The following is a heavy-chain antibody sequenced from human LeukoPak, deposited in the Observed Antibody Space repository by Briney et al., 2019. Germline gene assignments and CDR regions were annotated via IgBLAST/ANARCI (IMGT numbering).Heavy chain of an antibody. CDR1: GFTFSSYA. V-gene: IGHV3-23*01. CDR3: AKDRSHSSSWYVPFDY. CDR2: FSGSGGST. D-gene: IGHD6-13*01. J-gene: IGHJ4*02. Sequence: GGSLRLSCAASGFTFSSYAMSWVRQAPGKGLEWVSAFSGSGGSTYYADSVKGRFTISRDNSKNTLYLQMNSLRAEDTAVYYCAKDRSHSSSWYVPFDYWGQGTLVAVSS.